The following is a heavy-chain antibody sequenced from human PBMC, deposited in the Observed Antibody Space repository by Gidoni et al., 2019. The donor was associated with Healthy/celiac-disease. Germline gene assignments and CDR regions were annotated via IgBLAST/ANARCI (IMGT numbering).Heavy chain of an antibody. D-gene: IGHD3-22*01. J-gene: IGHJ4*02. CDR1: GFTFRTAW. Sequence: EVQLVESGGGLVKPGGSLNLSCAASGFTFRTAWMSWVRQAPGKGLEWVGRIKSKTDGGTTDYAAPVKGRFNISRDDSKNTLYLQMNSLKTEDTAVYYCTTISMTHYYDSSGYSDYWGQGTLVTVSS. V-gene: IGHV3-15*01. CDR2: IKSKTDGGTT. CDR3: TTISMTHYYDSSGYSDY.